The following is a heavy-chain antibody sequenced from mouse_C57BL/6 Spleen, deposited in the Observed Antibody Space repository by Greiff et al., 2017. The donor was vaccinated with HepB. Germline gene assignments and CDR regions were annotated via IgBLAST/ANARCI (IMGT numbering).Heavy chain of an antibody. CDR3: AREDYYGSSYGYFDV. J-gene: IGHJ1*03. CDR2: INPNYGTT. CDR1: GYSFTDYN. Sequence: LVEPGASVKISCKASGYSFTDYNMNWVKQSNGKSLEWIGVINPNYGTTSYNQKFKGKATLTVDQSSSTAYMQLNSLTSEDSAVYYCAREDYYGSSYGYFDVWGTGTTVTVSS. D-gene: IGHD1-1*01. V-gene: IGHV1-39*01.